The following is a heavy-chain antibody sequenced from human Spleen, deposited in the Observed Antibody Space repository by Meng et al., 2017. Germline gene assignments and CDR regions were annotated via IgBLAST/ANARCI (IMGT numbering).Heavy chain of an antibody. CDR3: ASLIAAAGIGDAFDI. CDR1: DDSISSYY. CDR2: IYHSGST. Sequence: SETLSLTCTVSDDSISSYYWNWIRQPPGKGLEWIGSIYHSGSTYYNPSLKSRVTISVDTSKNQFSLKLSSVTAADTAVYYCASLIAAAGIGDAFDIWGQGTMVTVSS. V-gene: IGHV4-38-2*02. J-gene: IGHJ3*02. D-gene: IGHD6-13*01.